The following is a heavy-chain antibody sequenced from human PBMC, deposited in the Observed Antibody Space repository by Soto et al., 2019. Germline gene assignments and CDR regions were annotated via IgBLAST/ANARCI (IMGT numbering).Heavy chain of an antibody. CDR1: GCSISSGGYY. V-gene: IGHV4-30-4*08. Sequence: PSETLSLTCTFSGCSISSGGYYWSWIRQHPGKGLEWIGYIYYSGSTYYNPSLKSRVTISVDTSKNQFSLRLSSVTAADTAVYYCAREVIPLTTDWYFDLWGRGTLVTVSS. J-gene: IGHJ2*01. D-gene: IGHD4-17*01. CDR3: AREVIPLTTDWYFDL. CDR2: IYYSGST.